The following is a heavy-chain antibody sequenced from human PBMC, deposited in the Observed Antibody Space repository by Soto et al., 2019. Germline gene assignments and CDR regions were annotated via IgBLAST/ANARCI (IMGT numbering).Heavy chain of an antibody. Sequence: PVGSLRLSCAASGFTFSDSYMSWIRQAPGKGLEWVSYISSSDSIIYYSDSVKGRFIISRDNAKNSLYLQMNSLRAEDTAVCYCARDLGYYDSSGYFDYWGQGTLVTVSS. CDR3: ARDLGYYDSSGYFDY. D-gene: IGHD3-22*01. V-gene: IGHV3-11*01. J-gene: IGHJ4*02. CDR2: ISSSDSII. CDR1: GFTFSDSY.